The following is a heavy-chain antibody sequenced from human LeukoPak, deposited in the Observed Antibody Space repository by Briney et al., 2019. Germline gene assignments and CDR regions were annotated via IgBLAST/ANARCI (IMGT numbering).Heavy chain of an antibody. V-gene: IGHV3-11*04. Sequence: PGGSLRLSCAASGFTFSDYYMGWIRQAPGKGLEWVSYIGTSDNTMYYAVSVKGRFTISRDNAENSLYLQMNSLRAEDTAVYYCAREGAGENYLDHWGKEPWVTVPS. D-gene: IGHD7-27*01. CDR1: GFTFSDYY. CDR2: IGTSDNTM. J-gene: IGHJ4*01. CDR3: AREGAGENYLDH.